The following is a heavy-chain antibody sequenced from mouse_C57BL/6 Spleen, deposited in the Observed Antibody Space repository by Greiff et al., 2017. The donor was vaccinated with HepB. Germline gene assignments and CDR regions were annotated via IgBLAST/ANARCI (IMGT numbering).Heavy chain of an antibody. V-gene: IGHV5-6*01. D-gene: IGHD2-5*01. Sequence: EVKVVESGGDLVKPGGSLKLSCAASGFTFSSYGMSWVRQTPDKRLEWVATISSGGSYTYYPDSVKGRFTISRDNAKNTLYLQMSSLKSEDTAMYYCARHDYSSRFDYWGQGTTLTVSS. CDR1: GFTFSSYG. CDR2: ISSGGSYT. CDR3: ARHDYSSRFDY. J-gene: IGHJ2*01.